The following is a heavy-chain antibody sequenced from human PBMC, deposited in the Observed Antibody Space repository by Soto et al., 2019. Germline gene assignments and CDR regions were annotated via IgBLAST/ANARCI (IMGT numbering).Heavy chain of an antibody. D-gene: IGHD3-3*01. CDR3: ARDRPGFYDFWICYNEAYYSYYMDV. Sequence: GASVKVSCKASGYTFTSYGISWVRQASGQGLEWMGWISAYNGNTNYAQKLQGRVTMTTDTSTSTAYMELRSLRSDDTAVYYCARDRPGFYDFWICYNEAYYSYYMDVWGKGITVTVFS. CDR2: ISAYNGNT. CDR1: GYTFTSYG. V-gene: IGHV1-18*01. J-gene: IGHJ6*03.